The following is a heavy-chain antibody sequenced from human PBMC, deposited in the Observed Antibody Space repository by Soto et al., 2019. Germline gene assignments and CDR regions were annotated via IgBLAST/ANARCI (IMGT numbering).Heavy chain of an antibody. D-gene: IGHD4-17*01. V-gene: IGHV1-8*01. CDR1: GYSFTEYD. Sequence: ASVKVSCKASGYSFTEYDINWVRQAPGQGLEYMGWVSPENRNAGYAPQFRGRVSMTADTSINTVYLELTTLTYEDTAVYYCEVTTGYWGQGTMVTVSS. CDR2: VSPENRNA. CDR3: EVTTGY. J-gene: IGHJ4*02.